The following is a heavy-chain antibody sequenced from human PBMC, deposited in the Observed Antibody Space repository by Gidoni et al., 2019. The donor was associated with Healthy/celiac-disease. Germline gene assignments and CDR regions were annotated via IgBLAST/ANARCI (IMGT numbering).Heavy chain of an antibody. CDR1: GRSISSGDYY. V-gene: IGHV4-30-4*01. CDR3: ARDRCFSGSCYWFDP. D-gene: IGHD2-15*01. J-gene: IGHJ5*02. CDR2: SYYSGST. Sequence: QVQLQESGPGLVKPSQTLSLTCTVSGRSISSGDYYWSWIRQPPGKGLEWIGYSYYSGSTYYNPSLKSRVTISVDTSKNQFSLKLSSVTAADTAVYYCARDRCFSGSCYWFDPWGQGTLVTVSS.